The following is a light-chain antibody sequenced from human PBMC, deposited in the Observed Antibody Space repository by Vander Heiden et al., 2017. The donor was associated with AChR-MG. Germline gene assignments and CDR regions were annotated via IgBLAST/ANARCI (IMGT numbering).Light chain of an antibody. Sequence: DFVTTQPPLSLRVTPGEPASNSYRSSQGLLHSNGYNYLDWYLQKPGQSPQLLIYLGSNRASGVPDRFSGSGSGTDFTLKISRVEAEDVGVYYCRQSLQTPYTFGHGTKVDIK. CDR3: RQSLQTPYT. CDR1: QGLLHSNGYNY. CDR2: LGS. J-gene: IGKJ3*01. V-gene: IGKV2-28*01.